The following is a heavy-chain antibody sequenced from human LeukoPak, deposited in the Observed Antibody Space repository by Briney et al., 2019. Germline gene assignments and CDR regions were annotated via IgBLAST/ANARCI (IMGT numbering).Heavy chain of an antibody. CDR1: DGSISTYY. V-gene: IGHV3-23*01. J-gene: IGHJ4*02. D-gene: IGHD1/OR15-1a*01. CDR3: AKGPRALEHSTHRFDF. Sequence: ETLSLTCTVSDGSISTYYWSWIRQPPGKGLEWVSAISGSGADTYYADSVKGRFTISRDNSKNTLYLYMNTLRAEDTALYYCAKGPRALEHSTHRFDFWGQGTLVTVSS. CDR2: ISGSGADT.